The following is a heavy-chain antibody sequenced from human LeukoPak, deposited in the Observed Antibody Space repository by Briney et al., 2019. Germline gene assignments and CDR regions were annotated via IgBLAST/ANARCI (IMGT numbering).Heavy chain of an antibody. CDR1: GYTFTVYY. CDR3: ARDDLDAFDI. CDR2: INPNSGGT. V-gene: IGHV1-2*02. Sequence: ASVTVSFKASGYTFTVYYMHWVRQAPGQGLEWMGWINPNSGGTNYAQKFQGRVTMTRDTSISTAYMELSRLRSDDTAVYYCARDDLDAFDIWGQGTMVTVSS. J-gene: IGHJ3*02.